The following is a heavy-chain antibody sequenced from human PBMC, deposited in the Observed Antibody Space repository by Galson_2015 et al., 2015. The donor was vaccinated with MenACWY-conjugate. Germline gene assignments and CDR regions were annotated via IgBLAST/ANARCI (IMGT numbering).Heavy chain of an antibody. J-gene: IGHJ4*02. D-gene: IGHD6-19*01. Sequence: TLSLTCTVSGGSISSSSYYWGWIRQPPGKGLEWIGYIYYSGSTNYNPFLKSRVTISVDTSKNQFSLKLSSVTAADTAVYYCARVGSMYSSDWFGFDYWGQGTLVTVSS. CDR1: GGSISSSSYY. V-gene: IGHV4-61*05. CDR3: ARVGSMYSSDWFGFDY. CDR2: IYYSGST.